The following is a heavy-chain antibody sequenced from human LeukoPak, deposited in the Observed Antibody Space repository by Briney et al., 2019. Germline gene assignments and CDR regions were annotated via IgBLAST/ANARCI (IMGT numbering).Heavy chain of an antibody. Sequence: PGGSLRLSCAASGFTFSSYGMHWVRQAPGKGLEWVAFIRYDGSDKYYADSVKGRFTISRDNSKNTLYLQMNSLRAEDTAVYYCAKDQRGYSYGRLYYYYYMDVWGKGTTVTVSS. CDR2: IRYDGSDK. D-gene: IGHD5-18*01. V-gene: IGHV3-30*02. CDR1: GFTFSSYG. J-gene: IGHJ6*03. CDR3: AKDQRGYSYGRLYYYYYMDV.